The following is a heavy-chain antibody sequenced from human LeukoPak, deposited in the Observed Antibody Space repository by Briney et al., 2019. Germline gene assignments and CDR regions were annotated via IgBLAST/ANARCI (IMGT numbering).Heavy chain of an antibody. V-gene: IGHV3-43*02. CDR3: AKDGTAMASDAFDI. J-gene: IGHJ3*02. CDR2: ISGDGGST. Sequence: EGSLRLSCAASGFTFDDYSMHWVRQAPGKGLEWVSLISGDGGSTYYADSVKGRFTISRDNSKNSLYLQMNSLRTEDTALYYCAKDGTAMASDAFDIWGQGTMVTVSS. D-gene: IGHD5-18*01. CDR1: GFTFDDYS.